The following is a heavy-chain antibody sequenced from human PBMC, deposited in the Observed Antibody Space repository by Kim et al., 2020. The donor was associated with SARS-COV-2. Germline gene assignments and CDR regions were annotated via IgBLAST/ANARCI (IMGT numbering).Heavy chain of an antibody. J-gene: IGHJ6*02. CDR2: ISAYNGNT. CDR1: GYTFTSYG. Sequence: ASVKVSCKASGYTFTSYGISWVRQAPGQGLEWMGWISAYNGNTNYAQKLQGRVTMTTDTSTSTAYMELRGLRSDGTAVYYCARWELQYYYYCMDVWGQGTTVTDSS. D-gene: IGHD1-26*01. CDR3: ARWELQYYYYCMDV. V-gene: IGHV1-18*04.